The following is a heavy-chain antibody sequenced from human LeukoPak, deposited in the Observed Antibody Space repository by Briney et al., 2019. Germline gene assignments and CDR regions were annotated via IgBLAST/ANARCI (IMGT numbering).Heavy chain of an antibody. J-gene: IGHJ4*02. V-gene: IGHV3-48*01. Sequence: RPGGSLRLSCAASGFTFSSYSMNWVRQAPGKGLEWVSYISSSSTIYYADSVKGRFTISRDNAKNSLYLQMNSLRAEDTAVYYCARVNGYHFDYWGQGTLVTVSS. CDR1: GFTFSSYS. CDR2: ISSSSTI. CDR3: ARVNGYHFDY. D-gene: IGHD5-24*01.